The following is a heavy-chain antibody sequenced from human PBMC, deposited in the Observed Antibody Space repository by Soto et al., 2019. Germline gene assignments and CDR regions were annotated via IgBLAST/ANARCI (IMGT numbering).Heavy chain of an antibody. CDR1: GGSISSYN. V-gene: IGHV4-59*01. J-gene: IGHJ6*02. D-gene: IGHD2-21*02. CDR2: MYNTGST. Sequence: SETLSLTCTVSGGSISSYNWSWIRQPPGKGLEWIGYMYNTGSTVYNPSLKSRITISVDTSKNQFSLKLNAVTAADTAVYYCARDLWGYCGTDCYPLDVWGQGTTVTVSS. CDR3: ARDLWGYCGTDCYPLDV.